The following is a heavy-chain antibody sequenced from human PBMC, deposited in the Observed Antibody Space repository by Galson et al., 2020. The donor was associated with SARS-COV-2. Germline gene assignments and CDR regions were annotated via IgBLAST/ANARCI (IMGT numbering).Heavy chain of an antibody. CDR3: ALGYFDWLFIPPDAFDI. D-gene: IGHD3-9*01. J-gene: IGHJ3*02. CDR2: INAGNGNT. Sequence: ASVKVSCKASGYTFTSYAMHWVRQDPGQRLEWMGWINAGNGNTKYSQKFQGRVTITRDTSASTAYMELSSLRSEDTAVYYCALGYFDWLFIPPDAFDIWGQGTMVTVSS. V-gene: IGHV1-3*01. CDR1: GYTFTSYA.